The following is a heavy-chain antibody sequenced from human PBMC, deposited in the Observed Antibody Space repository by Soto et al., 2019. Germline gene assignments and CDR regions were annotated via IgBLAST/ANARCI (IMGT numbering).Heavy chain of an antibody. V-gene: IGHV3-23*01. J-gene: IGHJ5*02. CDR3: AKDPITMIVVVPDNWFDP. Sequence: HPGGSLRLSCAASGFTFSSYAMSWVRQAPGKGLEWVSAISGSGGSTYYADSVKGRFTISRDNSKNTLYLQMNSLRAEDTAVYYCAKDPITMIVVVPDNWFDPWGQGTLVTVSS. D-gene: IGHD3-22*01. CDR2: ISGSGGST. CDR1: GFTFSSYA.